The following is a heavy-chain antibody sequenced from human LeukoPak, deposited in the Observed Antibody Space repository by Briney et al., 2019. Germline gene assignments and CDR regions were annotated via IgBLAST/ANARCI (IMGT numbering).Heavy chain of an antibody. Sequence: SSVKVSCKASGGTFSSYAISWVRQAPGQGLEWMGGIIPIFGTANYAQKFQGRVTITADKSTSTAYMELSSLRSEDTAVYYCARVPRQLARAHNWFDPWGQGTLVTVSS. CDR3: ARVPRQLARAHNWFDP. CDR2: IIPIFGTA. CDR1: GGTFSSYA. V-gene: IGHV1-69*06. J-gene: IGHJ5*02. D-gene: IGHD6-6*01.